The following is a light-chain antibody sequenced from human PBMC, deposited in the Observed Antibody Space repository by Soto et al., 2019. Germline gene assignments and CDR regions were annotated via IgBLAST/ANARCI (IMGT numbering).Light chain of an antibody. CDR1: QSISSW. J-gene: IGKJ1*01. CDR2: DAS. V-gene: IGKV1-5*01. CDR3: QQYNSYSWT. Sequence: SQMTLSPSTLSASVGDRVTITCRASQSISSWLAWYQQKPGKAPKLLIYDASSLESGVPSRFSGSGSGTEFTLTISSLQPDDFATYYCQQYNSYSWTFGQGTKVDI.